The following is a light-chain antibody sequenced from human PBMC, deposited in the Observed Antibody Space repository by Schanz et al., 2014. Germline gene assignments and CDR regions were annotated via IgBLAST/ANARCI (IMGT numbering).Light chain of an antibody. Sequence: EIVLTQSSGTLSLSPGERATLSCRASQSVASNFLAWYQQKPGQAPRLLIYGASTRATGIPARFSGSGSGTDFTLTISRLEPEDFAVYYCQQYGISRFTFGPGTKVDIK. CDR1: QSVASNF. CDR3: QQYGISRFT. CDR2: GAS. J-gene: IGKJ3*01. V-gene: IGKV3-20*01.